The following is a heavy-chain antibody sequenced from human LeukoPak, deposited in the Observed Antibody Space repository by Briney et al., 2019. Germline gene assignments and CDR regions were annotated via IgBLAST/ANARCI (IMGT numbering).Heavy chain of an antibody. D-gene: IGHD3-22*01. J-gene: IGHJ4*02. CDR2: VCDRGTT. CDR3: ARHDYDSSGYRRDYYFDF. Sequence: SETLSLACTVSGGSINSGTFYWGWIRQPPGKGLEWIGRVCDRGTTFYNPSLKSRLAMSVDTSKNQFSLRLRFVTAADTSVYYCARHDYDSSGYRRDYYFDFWGQGTPVTVSS. CDR1: GGSINSGTFY. V-gene: IGHV4-39*01.